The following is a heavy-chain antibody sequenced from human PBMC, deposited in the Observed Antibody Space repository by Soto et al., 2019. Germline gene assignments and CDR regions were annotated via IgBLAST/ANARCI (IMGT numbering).Heavy chain of an antibody. CDR3: ARHGAYFDY. V-gene: IGHV5-51*01. J-gene: IGHJ4*02. CDR2: IFPGDSDT. D-gene: IGHD3-16*01. CDR1: GYTFTSQW. Sequence: PGEPLKSSCKGSGYTFTSQWIAWVRQMPGKGLEWMGMIFPGDSDTRYSPSFQGQVTISADKSISTAYLQWSSLKASDTAMYFCARHGAYFDYWGQGTLVTVSS.